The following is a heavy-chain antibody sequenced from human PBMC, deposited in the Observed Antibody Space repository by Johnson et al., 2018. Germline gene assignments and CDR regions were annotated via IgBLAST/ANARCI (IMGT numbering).Heavy chain of an antibody. CDR2: IKSKTDGGTT. D-gene: IGHD2-8*01. CDR1: GFTFTNAW. Sequence: VQLQESGGGLVKXGGSXRLXCAASGFTFTNAWMNWVRQAPGKGLEWVGRIKSKTDGGTTDYAAPVTGRFTISRDDSKTTLYLQMNSLTTDDTTVYYCNSLGVYGIWGQGTTVTVSS. J-gene: IGHJ3*02. CDR3: NSLGVYGI. V-gene: IGHV3-15*07.